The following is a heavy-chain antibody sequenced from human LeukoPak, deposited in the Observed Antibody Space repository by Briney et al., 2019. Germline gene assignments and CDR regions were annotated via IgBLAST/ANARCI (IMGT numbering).Heavy chain of an antibody. Sequence: PGGSLRLSCAASGFTFSNSVVSWVRQAPGKGLDWVSSFSGSDENTHHADFVMGRFTISRDNSKNTLYLQMNSLRVEDTATYYCAKLKVFGSGSWDNWGQGSLVTVSS. CDR2: FSGSDENT. V-gene: IGHV3-23*01. D-gene: IGHD3-10*01. J-gene: IGHJ4*02. CDR1: GFTFSNSV. CDR3: AKLKVFGSGSWDN.